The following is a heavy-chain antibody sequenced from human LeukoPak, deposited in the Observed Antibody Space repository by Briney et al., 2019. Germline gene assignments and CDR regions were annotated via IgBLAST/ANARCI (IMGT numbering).Heavy chain of an antibody. CDR2: INHSGST. J-gene: IGHJ4*02. CDR3: ARGIGYGSLPYYFDY. CDR1: GGSFSGCY. V-gene: IGHV4-34*01. Sequence: SETLSLTCAVYGGSFSGCYWSWIRQPPGKGLEWIGEINHSGSTNYNPSLKSRVTISVDTSKNQFSLKLSSVTAADTAVYYCARGIGYGSLPYYFDYWGQGTLVTVSS. D-gene: IGHD3-10*01.